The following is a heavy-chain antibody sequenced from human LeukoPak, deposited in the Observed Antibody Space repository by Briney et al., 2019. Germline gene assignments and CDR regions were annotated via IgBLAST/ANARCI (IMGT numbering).Heavy chain of an antibody. J-gene: IGHJ3*02. Sequence: GGSLRLSCAASGFTFSSYAMSWVRQAPGKGLEWVSAISGSGGSTYYADSVKGRFTISRDNSKNTLYLQMNSLRAEDTAVYYCAKDIQESSYYSHDAFDIWGQGTMVTVSS. D-gene: IGHD2-21*01. V-gene: IGHV3-23*01. CDR3: AKDIQESSYYSHDAFDI. CDR2: ISGSGGST. CDR1: GFTFSSYA.